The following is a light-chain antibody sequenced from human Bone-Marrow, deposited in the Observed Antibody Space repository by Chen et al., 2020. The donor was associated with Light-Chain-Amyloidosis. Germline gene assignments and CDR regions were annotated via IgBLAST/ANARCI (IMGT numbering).Light chain of an antibody. V-gene: IGLV3-25*03. Sequence: SYELTQPPPVSVSPCQTARLTCSGDDLPTKYAYWYQQKPGQAPVLVIHRDTERPSGISERFSGSSSGTTATLTISGVQAEDEADYHCQSADSSGTYEVIFGGGTKLTVL. CDR2: RDT. J-gene: IGLJ2*01. CDR3: QSADSSGTYEVI. CDR1: DLPTKY.